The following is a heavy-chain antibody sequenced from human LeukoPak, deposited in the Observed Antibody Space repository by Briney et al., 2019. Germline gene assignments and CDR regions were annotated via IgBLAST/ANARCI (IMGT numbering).Heavy chain of an antibody. V-gene: IGHV4-34*01. Sequence: SETLSLTCAVYGGSFSGYFWTWIRQPPGKGLEWIGEINHGGSTNYNPSLKSRVTISVDTSKNHFSLKLRSLTAADTAVYYCARGPPLTYDGSGYYFFDYWGQGTLVTVSS. CDR2: INHGGST. CDR3: ARGPPLTYDGSGYYFFDY. J-gene: IGHJ4*02. D-gene: IGHD3-22*01. CDR1: GGSFSGYF.